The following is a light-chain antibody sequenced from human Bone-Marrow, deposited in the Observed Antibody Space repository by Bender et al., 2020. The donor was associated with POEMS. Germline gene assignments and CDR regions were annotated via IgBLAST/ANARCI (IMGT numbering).Light chain of an antibody. CDR1: ALPKNY. Sequence: SYELTQPPSVSVSPGQTATITCSGDALPKNYAYWYQQKSGQAPVLVIYEDNERPSGIPERFSGSSSGTTATLTISGAQVEDEGDYYCFSTDKNGNHEGVFGGGTTLTVL. CDR2: EDN. J-gene: IGLJ3*02. V-gene: IGLV3-10*01. CDR3: FSTDKNGNHEGV.